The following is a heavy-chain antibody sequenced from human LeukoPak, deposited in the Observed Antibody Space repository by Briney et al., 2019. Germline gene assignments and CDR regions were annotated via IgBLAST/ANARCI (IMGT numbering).Heavy chain of an antibody. D-gene: IGHD4-17*01. Sequence: GESLKISCKGSGYSFTSYWISWVRQMPGKGLEWMGRIDPSDSYTNYSPSFQGHVTISADESISTAYLQWSSLKASDTAMYYCARRPYGDYENYYYYCGMDVWGQGTTVTVSS. V-gene: IGHV5-10-1*01. CDR3: ARRPYGDYENYYYYCGMDV. CDR1: GYSFTSYW. J-gene: IGHJ6*02. CDR2: IDPSDSYT.